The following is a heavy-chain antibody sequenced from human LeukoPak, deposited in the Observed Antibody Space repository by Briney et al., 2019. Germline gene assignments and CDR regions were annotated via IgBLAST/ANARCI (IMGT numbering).Heavy chain of an antibody. Sequence: ASVKVSCKASGYTFTSYDINWVRQATGQGLEWMGWMNPNSGNTGYAQEFQGRVTMTRNTSISTAYMELSSLRSEDTAVYYCARVRDYGDYETLDYWGQGTLVTVSS. CDR2: MNPNSGNT. V-gene: IGHV1-8*02. CDR1: GYTFTSYD. J-gene: IGHJ4*02. D-gene: IGHD4-17*01. CDR3: ARVRDYGDYETLDY.